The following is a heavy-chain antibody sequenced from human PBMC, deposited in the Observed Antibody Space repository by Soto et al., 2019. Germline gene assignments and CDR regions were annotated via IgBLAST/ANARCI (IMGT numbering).Heavy chain of an antibody. CDR2: FGSSGDT. V-gene: IGHV3-13*04. CDR1: GFTFSSYD. D-gene: IGHD3-22*01. J-gene: IGHJ4*02. CDR3: ARGGASHNSGYYYFGL. Sequence: EVQLEESGGGLVQPGGSLRLSCAASGFTFSSYDMHWVRQVTGKGLEWVSTFGSSGDTYYPGSLEGRFTISRENAKNSLYLQMNSLRAEDTAVYYCARGGASHNSGYYYFGLWGQGTLVTVSS.